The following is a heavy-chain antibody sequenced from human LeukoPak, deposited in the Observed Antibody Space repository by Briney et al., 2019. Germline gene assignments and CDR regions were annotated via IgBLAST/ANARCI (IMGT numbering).Heavy chain of an antibody. D-gene: IGHD2-15*01. CDR2: INPYSGGT. Sequence: ASVKVSCKASGYTFTGYYMHWVRQAPGQGLGWMGWINPYSGGTNFAQKFQGRVTMTRDTSISTAYMELSRLRSDDTAVYYCAEEGYCSGGSCYYWGQGTLVTVSS. J-gene: IGHJ4*02. CDR3: AEEGYCSGGSCYY. CDR1: GYTFTGYY. V-gene: IGHV1-2*02.